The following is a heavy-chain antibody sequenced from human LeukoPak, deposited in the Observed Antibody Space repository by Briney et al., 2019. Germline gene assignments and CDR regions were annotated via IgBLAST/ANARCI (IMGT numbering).Heavy chain of an antibody. V-gene: IGHV3-64*01. CDR1: GFTFSSYA. Sequence: GGSLRLSCAASGFTFSSYAMHWVRQAPGKGLEYVSAISSNGGSTYYANSVKGRFTISRDNSKNTLYLQMNGLRAEDTAVYYCAKDGLRFLEWLPQGNTGCYYFDYWGQGTLVTVSS. CDR3: AKDGLRFLEWLPQGNTGCYYFDY. D-gene: IGHD3-3*01. CDR2: ISSNGGST. J-gene: IGHJ4*02.